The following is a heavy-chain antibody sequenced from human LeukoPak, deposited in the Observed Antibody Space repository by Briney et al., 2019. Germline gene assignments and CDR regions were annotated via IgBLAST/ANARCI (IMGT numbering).Heavy chain of an antibody. CDR1: GFTFSSYS. V-gene: IGHV3-48*04. CDR2: ISGSGDTI. D-gene: IGHD4-17*01. CDR3: ARDELRSGAFDV. Sequence: PGGSLRLSCAASGFTFSSYSMNWVRQAPGKGLEWVSYISGSGDTIYYGDSVKGRFTISRDNAKNSMYLQMNSLRAEDTAVYYCARDELRSGAFDVWGQGTMVTVSS. J-gene: IGHJ3*01.